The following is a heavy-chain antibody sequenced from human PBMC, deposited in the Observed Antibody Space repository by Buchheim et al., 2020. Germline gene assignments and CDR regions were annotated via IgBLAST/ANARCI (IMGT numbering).Heavy chain of an antibody. CDR3: ARDPSGGIAAAGRAFGY. V-gene: IGHV3-23*01. CDR1: GFTFSSYA. J-gene: IGHJ4*02. D-gene: IGHD6-13*01. Sequence: EVQLLESGGGLVQPGGSLRLSCAASGFTFSSYAMSWVRQAPGKGLEWVSAISGSGGSTYYADSVKGRFTISRDNSKNRLYLQMNSLRAEDTAVYYCARDPSGGIAAAGRAFGYWGQGTL. CDR2: ISGSGGST.